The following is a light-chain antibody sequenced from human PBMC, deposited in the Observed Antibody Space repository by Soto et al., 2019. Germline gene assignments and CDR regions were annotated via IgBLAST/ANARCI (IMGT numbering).Light chain of an antibody. J-gene: IGKJ1*01. CDR1: QSISTTS. CDR3: QQFATSPRT. Sequence: ASQSISTTSLTWYQQRPGQPPRLLIYGASNRATDIADRFSGSGSGTDFTLTISGVEPEDFAVYYCQQFATSPRTFGQGTNVDI. V-gene: IGKV3-20*01. CDR2: GAS.